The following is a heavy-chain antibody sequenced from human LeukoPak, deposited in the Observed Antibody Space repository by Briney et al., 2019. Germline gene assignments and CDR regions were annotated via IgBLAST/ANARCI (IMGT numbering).Heavy chain of an antibody. J-gene: IGHJ4*02. D-gene: IGHD3-22*01. CDR1: GYSISSGYY. V-gene: IGHV4-38-2*02. CDR3: AREAVVTTASYFDY. CDR2: IYLSGST. Sequence: SETLSLTCTVSGYSISSGYYWGWIRQPPGKGLEWIGSIYLSGSTYYNPSLKSRVTISVDTSKNQFSLKLSSVTAADTAVYYCAREAVVTTASYFDYWGQGTLVTVSS.